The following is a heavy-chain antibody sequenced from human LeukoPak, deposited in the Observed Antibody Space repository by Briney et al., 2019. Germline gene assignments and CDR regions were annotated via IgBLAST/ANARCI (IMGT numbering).Heavy chain of an antibody. V-gene: IGHV3-23*01. J-gene: IGHJ3*02. Sequence: GGSLRLSCAASGFTFSSYAMSWVRQAPGKGLEGVSAISGSGGSTYYADSVKGRFTVSRDSSKNTLYLQMNSLRAEDTAVYYCAKGQLGTRLDDAFDIWGQGTMVTVSS. CDR3: AKGQLGTRLDDAFDI. D-gene: IGHD1-1*01. CDR2: ISGSGGST. CDR1: GFTFSSYA.